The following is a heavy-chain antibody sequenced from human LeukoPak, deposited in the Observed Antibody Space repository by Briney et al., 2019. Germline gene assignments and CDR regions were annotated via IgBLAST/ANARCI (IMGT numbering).Heavy chain of an antibody. CDR1: GYTFTSYG. Sequence: ASVKVSCKASGYTFTSYGISWVRQAPGQGLEWMGWISAYNGNTNYAQKLQGRVTMTTDTSTSTAYMELRSLRSDDTAVYYCARDPGYFGYYYYMDVWGKGTTVTVSS. CDR2: ISAYNGNT. J-gene: IGHJ6*03. CDR3: ARDPGYFGYYYYMDV. V-gene: IGHV1-18*01. D-gene: IGHD2/OR15-2a*01.